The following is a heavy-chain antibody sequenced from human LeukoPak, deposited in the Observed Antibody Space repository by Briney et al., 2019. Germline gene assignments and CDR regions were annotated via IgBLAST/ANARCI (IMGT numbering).Heavy chain of an antibody. V-gene: IGHV4-59*01. CDR3: ARSGWLQFDYFDY. CDR1: GGSIGSYF. D-gene: IGHD5-24*01. J-gene: IGHJ4*02. Sequence: SETLSLTCTISGGSIGSYFWNWIRQSPGKGLQWIGYINYSGSTNYNPSLESRVSISVDTSKNQVSLRLRSVTAADTAVYYCARSGWLQFDYFDYWGQGILVTVSS. CDR2: INYSGST.